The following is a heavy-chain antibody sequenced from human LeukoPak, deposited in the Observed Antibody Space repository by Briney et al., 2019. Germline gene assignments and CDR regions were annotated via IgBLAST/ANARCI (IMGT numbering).Heavy chain of an antibody. CDR2: INQNGGVK. V-gene: IGHV3-7*03. J-gene: IGHJ4*02. D-gene: IGHD3-22*01. CDR3: AKGSYYDSSGSFYFDY. CDR1: GFIFGDYW. Sequence: GGSLRLSCVASGFIFGDYWMRWVRQAPGKGLEWVATINQNGGVKYYADSVKGRFTISRDNSKNTLYVQVNSLGTEDTAAYYCAKGSYYDSSGSFYFDYWGQGTLVTVSS.